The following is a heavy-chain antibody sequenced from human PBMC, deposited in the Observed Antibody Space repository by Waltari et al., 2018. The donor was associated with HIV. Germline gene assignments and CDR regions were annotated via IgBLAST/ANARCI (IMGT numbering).Heavy chain of an antibody. D-gene: IGHD3-3*01. CDR2: MNPSTGNA. CDR3: STSRPGAMFGDA. J-gene: IGHJ5*02. V-gene: IGHV1-8*01. Sequence: QGQLVQSGAEVKQSGASVRISCKASGYPFTNYDINCLRQATGQGLEWMGWMNPSTGNAGYAHNFQGRVTMTRDIPINTAYMELSGLTSHDTAVYYCSTSRPGAMFGDAWGQGTLVTVSS. CDR1: GYPFTNYD.